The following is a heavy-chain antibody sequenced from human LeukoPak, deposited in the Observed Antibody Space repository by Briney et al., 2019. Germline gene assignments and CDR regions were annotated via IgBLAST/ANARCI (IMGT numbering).Heavy chain of an antibody. V-gene: IGHV1-18*01. Sequence: GASVKVSCKASGYTFTSYGISWVRQAPGQGLEWMGWISAYNGNTNYAQKLQGRVTMTTDTSTSTAYMELRSLRSDDTAVYYCARSCSSTSCYGPVGAFDIWGQGTIVTVSS. D-gene: IGHD2-2*01. CDR1: GYTFTSYG. CDR2: ISAYNGNT. J-gene: IGHJ3*02. CDR3: ARSCSSTSCYGPVGAFDI.